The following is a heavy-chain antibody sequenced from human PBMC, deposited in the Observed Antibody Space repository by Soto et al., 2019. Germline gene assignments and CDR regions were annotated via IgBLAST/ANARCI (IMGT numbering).Heavy chain of an antibody. CDR3: AASPSGYSYAAPLDY. D-gene: IGHD5-18*01. CDR1: VGTFSSYA. V-gene: IGHV1-69*13. CDR2: IIPIFGTA. J-gene: IGHJ4*02. Sequence: AASVKVSCKASVGTFSSYAISWVRQAPGQGLEWMGGIIPIFGTANYAQKFQGRVTITADESTSTAYMELSSLRSEDTAVYYCAASPSGYSYAAPLDYWGQGTLVTVSS.